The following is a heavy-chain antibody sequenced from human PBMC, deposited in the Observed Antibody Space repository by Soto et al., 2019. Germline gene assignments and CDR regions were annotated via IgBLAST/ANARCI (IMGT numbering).Heavy chain of an antibody. Sequence: PSETLSLTCAVSGYSISSGYYWGWIRQPPGKGLEWIGSIYHSGSTYYNPSLKSRVTISVDTSKNQFSLKLSSVTAADTAVYYCAKGSWSSSTSWGELNWFDPWGQGTLVTVSS. CDR2: IYHSGST. J-gene: IGHJ5*02. CDR3: AKGSWSSSTSWGELNWFDP. D-gene: IGHD2-2*01. V-gene: IGHV4-38-2*01. CDR1: GYSISSGYY.